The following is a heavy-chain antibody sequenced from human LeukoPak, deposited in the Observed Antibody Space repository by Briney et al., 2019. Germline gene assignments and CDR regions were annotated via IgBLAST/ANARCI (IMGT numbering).Heavy chain of an antibody. J-gene: IGHJ4*02. CDR3: AKEGRSLQTY. CDR1: GFMFSSNW. V-gene: IGHV3-7*03. Sequence: GGSLRLSCAASGFMFSSNWMSWVRLAPGEGLEWVANIKEDGTETYYVDPVKGRFTISRDNAKNSLYLQMNSLRVEDTAVYYCAKEGRSLQTYWGQGTLVTVSS. D-gene: IGHD5-24*01. CDR2: IKEDGTET.